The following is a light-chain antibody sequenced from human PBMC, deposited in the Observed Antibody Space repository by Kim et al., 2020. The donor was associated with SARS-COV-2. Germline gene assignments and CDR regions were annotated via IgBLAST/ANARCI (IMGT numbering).Light chain of an antibody. CDR1: QSVSRY. CDR2: AAS. Sequence: ASVGDRVTITCRASQSVSRYLAWHQQKPGTAPKLLIYAASTLQSGVPSRFSGSGSGTEFTLTISNLQPEDFATYSCQQAQDFPLTFGGGTKVDIK. J-gene: IGKJ4*01. CDR3: QQAQDFPLT. V-gene: IGKV1-12*01.